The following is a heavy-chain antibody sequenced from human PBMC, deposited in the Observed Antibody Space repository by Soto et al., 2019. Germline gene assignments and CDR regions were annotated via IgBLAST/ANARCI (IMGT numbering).Heavy chain of an antibody. J-gene: IGHJ3*01. Sequence: RASVKVSCKASGFTFTSSAMQWVRQARGQRLEWIGWIVVGSGNTNYAQKFQERVTITRDMSTSTAYMELSSLRSEDTAVYYCAASFGLVVHPQHLFAFWGQGTLVPVSS. CDR3: AASFGLVVHPQHLFAF. CDR2: IVVGSGNT. D-gene: IGHD3-3*01. CDR1: GFTFTSSA. V-gene: IGHV1-58*02.